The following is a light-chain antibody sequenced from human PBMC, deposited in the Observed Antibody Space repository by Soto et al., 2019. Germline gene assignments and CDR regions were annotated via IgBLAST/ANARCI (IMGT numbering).Light chain of an antibody. CDR2: RAY. V-gene: IGKV3-15*01. CDR1: QHVSSN. CDR3: QQYNNWPYT. J-gene: IGKJ2*01. Sequence: EIVMTQSPATLSVSPGGSATLSCRASQHVSSNFAWYRQKPGQAPTLLIYRAYTRATGIPARFSGSGSGTEFTLTISSLQSEDCAVYYCQQYNNWPYTFGQGTKLEIK.